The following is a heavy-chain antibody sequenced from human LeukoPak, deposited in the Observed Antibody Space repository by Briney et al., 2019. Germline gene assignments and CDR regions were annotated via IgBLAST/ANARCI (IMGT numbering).Heavy chain of an antibody. Sequence: SETLSLTCTVSGGSISGYYWSWIRQPPGKGLEWIGYIYTSGSTDYNPSLKSRVTVSIDTSKKQFSLKMSSVTAADTAVYYCARQRCSSTSCYTRNAFDIWGQGTMVTVSS. J-gene: IGHJ3*02. V-gene: IGHV4-4*09. CDR1: GGSISGYY. D-gene: IGHD2-2*02. CDR3: ARQRCSSTSCYTRNAFDI. CDR2: IYTSGST.